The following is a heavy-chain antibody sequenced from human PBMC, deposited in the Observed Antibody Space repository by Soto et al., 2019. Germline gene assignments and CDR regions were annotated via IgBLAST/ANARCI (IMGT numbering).Heavy chain of an antibody. CDR1: GFTFSSYA. J-gene: IGHJ6*02. V-gene: IGHV3-23*01. D-gene: IGHD5-18*01. CDR3: AKDRTRGTAMVKVYYYYGMDV. CDR2: ISGSGGST. Sequence: PGGSLRLACAASGFTFSSYAMSWVRQAPGKGLEWVSAISGSGGSTYYADSVKGRFTISRDNSKNTLYLQMNSLRAEDTAVYYCAKDRTRGTAMVKVYYYYGMDVWGQGTTVTVSS.